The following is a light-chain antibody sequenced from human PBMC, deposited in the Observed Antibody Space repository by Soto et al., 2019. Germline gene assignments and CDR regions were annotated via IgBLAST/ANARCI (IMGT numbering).Light chain of an antibody. J-gene: IGKJ1*01. CDR1: QSLFYSSNNKDY. CDR2: WAS. Sequence: DIVMTQSPDSLAVSLGERATINCKSSQSLFYSSNNKDYLAWYQQKPGQPPRLLIYWASTRESGVPERFSGSGSGTDFTHTFSSLQAEDVAFYYCQQYFNPPWTFGQGTKVKIK. CDR3: QQYFNPPWT. V-gene: IGKV4-1*01.